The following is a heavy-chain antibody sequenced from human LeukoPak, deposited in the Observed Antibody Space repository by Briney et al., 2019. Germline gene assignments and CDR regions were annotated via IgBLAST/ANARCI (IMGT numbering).Heavy chain of an antibody. CDR1: GFTFRNYW. CDR3: ARAGGSGWFDP. D-gene: IGHD3-10*01. J-gene: IGHJ5*02. Sequence: GGSLRLSCAASGFTFRNYWMHWVRQASGKGLVWVSRINIDGSTRYADSVEGRLTISRDNARNTLYLQMNSLRAEDTAVYYCARAGGSGWFDPWGQGTLVTVSS. CDR2: INIDGST. V-gene: IGHV3-74*01.